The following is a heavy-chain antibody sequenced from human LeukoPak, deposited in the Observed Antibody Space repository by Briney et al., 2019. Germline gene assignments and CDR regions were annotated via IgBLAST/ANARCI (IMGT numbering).Heavy chain of an antibody. D-gene: IGHD6-6*01. CDR2: INHSGKA. Sequence: PSETLSLTCAVYGGSFSFYYWTWIRQPPGKGLEWIGEINHSGKANYNPSLKSRVAMTVDTSKSQFSLNLTSLSAADTAVYYFARRGGKYSSSSINYWGQGTLVTVSS. V-gene: IGHV4-34*01. CDR1: GGSFSFYY. J-gene: IGHJ1*01. CDR3: ARRGGKYSSSSINY.